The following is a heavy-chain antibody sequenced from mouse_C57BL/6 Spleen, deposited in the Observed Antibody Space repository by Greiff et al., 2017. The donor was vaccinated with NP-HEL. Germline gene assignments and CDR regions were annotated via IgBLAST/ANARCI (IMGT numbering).Heavy chain of an antibody. V-gene: IGHV1-53*01. D-gene: IGHD1-1*01. J-gene: IGHJ1*03. CDR1: GYTFTSYW. CDR3: AREDNVLRRPRYFDV. CDR2: INPSNGGT. Sequence: QVQLQQPGTELVKPGASVKLSCKASGYTFTSYWMHWVKQRPGQGLEWIGNINPSNGGTNYNEKFKSKATLTVDKSSSTAYMQLSSLTSEDSAVYYCAREDNVLRRPRYFDVWGTGTTVTVSS.